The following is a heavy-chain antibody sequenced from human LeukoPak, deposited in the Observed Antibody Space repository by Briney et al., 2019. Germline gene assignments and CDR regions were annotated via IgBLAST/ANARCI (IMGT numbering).Heavy chain of an antibody. J-gene: IGHJ6*03. CDR3: AREARACSSTSCYLYYYYYMDV. CDR1: GFTVSNNY. Sequence: GGSLRLSCAASGFTVSNNYLHWVRQAPGKGLEWVSVIYSGGTTYYANSVKGRFTISRDSSKNTMYLQMNSLRAEDTAVYYCAREARACSSTSCYLYYYYYMDVWGKGTTVTVSS. D-gene: IGHD2-2*01. CDR2: IYSGGTT. V-gene: IGHV3-66*01.